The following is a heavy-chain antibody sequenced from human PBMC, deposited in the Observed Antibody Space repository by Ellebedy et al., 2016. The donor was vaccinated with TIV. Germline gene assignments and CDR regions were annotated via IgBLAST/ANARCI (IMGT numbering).Heavy chain of an antibody. CDR2: ISGSGGST. J-gene: IGHJ1*01. D-gene: IGHD6-13*01. CDR1: GFTFSRYS. Sequence: GESLKISXAASGFTFSRYSMNWVRQAPGKGLEWVSAISGSGGSTYYADSVKGRFTISRDNSKNTLYLQMNSLRAEDTAVYYCAPNPSNTAAGKKESAYFQHWGQGTLVTVSS. CDR3: APNPSNTAAGKKESAYFQH. V-gene: IGHV3-23*01.